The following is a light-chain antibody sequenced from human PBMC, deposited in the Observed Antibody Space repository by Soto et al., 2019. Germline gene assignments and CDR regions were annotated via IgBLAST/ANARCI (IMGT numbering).Light chain of an antibody. CDR3: CSYVTTPEI. CDR1: QSDVDDYRY. Sequence: QSVLAQPASVSGSPGQSITISCTGSQSDVDDYRYVSWYQQYPGKAPKLVIYDGTKRPSGVPDRFSGSNSGNTASLTISGLQAEDEADYYCCSYVTTPEIFGTGTKVTVL. V-gene: IGLV2-11*01. CDR2: DGT. J-gene: IGLJ1*01.